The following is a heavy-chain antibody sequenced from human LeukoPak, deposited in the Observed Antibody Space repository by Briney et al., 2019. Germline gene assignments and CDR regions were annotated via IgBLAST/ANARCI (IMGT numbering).Heavy chain of an antibody. CDR2: IYTSGST. V-gene: IGHV4-4*08. J-gene: IGHJ4*02. Sequence: SETLSLTCTVSGGSISSYYWSWIRQPPGKGLEWIGYIYTSGSTNYNPSLKSRVTISVDTSKNQFSLKLSSVAAADTAVYYCARDYYGSGSYLHWGQGTLVTVSS. D-gene: IGHD3-10*01. CDR3: ARDYYGSGSYLH. CDR1: GGSISSYY.